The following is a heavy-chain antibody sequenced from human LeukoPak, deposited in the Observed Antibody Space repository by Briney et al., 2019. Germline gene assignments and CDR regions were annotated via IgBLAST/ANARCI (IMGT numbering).Heavy chain of an antibody. CDR3: ARFSIAVAGTVGYYYGMDV. CDR2: ICYSGST. D-gene: IGHD6-19*01. J-gene: IGHJ6*02. CDR1: GGSISSYY. V-gene: IGHV4-59*08. Sequence: SETLSLTCTVSGGSISSYYWSWIRQPPGKGLEWIGYICYSGSTNYNPSLKSRVTISVDTSKNQFSLKLSSVTAADTAVYYCARFSIAVAGTVGYYYGMDVWGQGTTVTVSS.